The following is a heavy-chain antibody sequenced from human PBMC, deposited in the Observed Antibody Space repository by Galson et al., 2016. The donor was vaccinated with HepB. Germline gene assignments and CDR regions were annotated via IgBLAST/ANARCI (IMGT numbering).Heavy chain of an antibody. D-gene: IGHD6-19*01. CDR1: GFTFSSSA. CDR2: IRGGSSTI. CDR3: AKPFLSSGLYYFDY. V-gene: IGHV3-48*01. Sequence: SLRLSCAASGFTFSSSAMNWVRQAPGKGLEWLSHIRGGSSTIYYAESVKGRFTVSRDNAKNSLYLQMNSLRGDDTAVYYCAKPFLSSGLYYFDYWGRGTLVTVSS. J-gene: IGHJ4*02.